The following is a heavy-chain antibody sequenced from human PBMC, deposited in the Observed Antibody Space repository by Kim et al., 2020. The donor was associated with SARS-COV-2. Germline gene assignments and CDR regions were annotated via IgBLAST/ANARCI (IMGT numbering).Heavy chain of an antibody. Sequence: GGSLRLSCAASGFTFDDYAMHWVRQAPGKGLEWVSGISWNSGSIGYADSVKGRFTISRDNAKNSLYLQMNSLRAEDTALYYCAKAYSSGWYGCFDYWGQGTLVTVSS. CDR2: ISWNSGSI. D-gene: IGHD6-19*01. CDR1: GFTFDDYA. CDR3: AKAYSSGWYGCFDY. V-gene: IGHV3-9*01. J-gene: IGHJ4*02.